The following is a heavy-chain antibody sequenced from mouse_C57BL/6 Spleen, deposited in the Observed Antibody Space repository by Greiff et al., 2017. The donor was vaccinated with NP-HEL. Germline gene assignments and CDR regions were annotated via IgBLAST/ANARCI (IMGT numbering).Heavy chain of an antibody. Sequence: VQLQQPGAELVKPGASVKLSCKASGYTFTSYWMQWVKQRPGQGLEWIGEIDPSDSYTNYNQKFKGKATLTVDTSSSTAYMQLSSLTSEDSAVYYWGAYYSNEGFAYWGQGTLVTVSA. V-gene: IGHV1-50*01. J-gene: IGHJ3*01. D-gene: IGHD2-5*01. CDR1: GYTFTSYW. CDR3: GAYYSNEGFAY. CDR2: IDPSDSYT.